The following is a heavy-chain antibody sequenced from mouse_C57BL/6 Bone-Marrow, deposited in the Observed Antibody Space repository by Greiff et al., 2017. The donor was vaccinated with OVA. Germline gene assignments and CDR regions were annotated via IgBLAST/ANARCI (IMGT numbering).Heavy chain of an antibody. CDR3: ATYGWYFDV. D-gene: IGHD1-1*01. J-gene: IGHJ1*03. V-gene: IGHV1-81*01. CDR1: GYTFTSYG. CDR2: IYPRSGNT. Sequence: QVQLQQSGAELARPGASVKLSCKASGYTFTSYGISWVKQRTGQGLEWIGEIYPRSGNTYYNEKFKGKATLSSSTAYMELRSLTSEDSAVYFCATYGWYFDVWGTGTTVTVSS.